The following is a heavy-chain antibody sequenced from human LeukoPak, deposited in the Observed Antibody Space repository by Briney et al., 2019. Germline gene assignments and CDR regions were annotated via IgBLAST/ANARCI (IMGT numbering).Heavy chain of an antibody. D-gene: IGHD2-2*01. CDR1: GFTFSSYS. CDR2: ISSSSSYI. CDR3: AREREYCSSTSCSQNYYYDMDV. Sequence: KPGGSLRLSCAASGFTFSSYSMNWVRQAPGKGLERVSSISSSSSYIYYADSVKGRFTISRDNAKNSLYLQMNSLRAEDTAVYYCAREREYCSSTSCSQNYYYDMDVWGQGTTVTVSS. J-gene: IGHJ6*02. V-gene: IGHV3-21*01.